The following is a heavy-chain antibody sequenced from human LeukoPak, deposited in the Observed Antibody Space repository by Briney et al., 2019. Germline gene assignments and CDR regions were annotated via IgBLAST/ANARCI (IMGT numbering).Heavy chain of an antibody. J-gene: IGHJ4*02. Sequence: PGGSLRLSCAASGFTFNNYAMSWVRQAPGKGLEWVSAISGSGDTTYYADSVKGRFTVSRDNAKNSLYLQMNSLRAEDTAVYYCARVGGTPVLLWFGESMDYWGQGTLVTVSS. CDR3: ARVGGTPVLLWFGESMDY. D-gene: IGHD3-10*01. V-gene: IGHV3-23*01. CDR1: GFTFNNYA. CDR2: ISGSGDTT.